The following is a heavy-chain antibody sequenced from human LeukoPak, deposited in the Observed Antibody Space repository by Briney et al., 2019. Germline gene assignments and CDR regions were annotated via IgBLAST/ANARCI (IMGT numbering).Heavy chain of an antibody. D-gene: IGHD3-10*01. V-gene: IGHV3-7*01. Sequence: GGSLRLSCAASGFTFNNYWIQWVRQAPGEGLEWVANINRDGSDMHYVDSVKGRFTISRDNAKNSVYLQMNSLRVEDTAVYYCARGLLWLFGGQGTLVTVSS. CDR2: INRDGSDM. CDR1: GFTFNNYW. CDR3: ARGLLWLF. J-gene: IGHJ4*02.